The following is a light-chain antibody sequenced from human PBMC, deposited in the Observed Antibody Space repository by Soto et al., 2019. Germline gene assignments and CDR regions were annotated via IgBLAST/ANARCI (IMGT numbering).Light chain of an antibody. CDR1: SSDIGGYNY. CDR3: SSHTSRSTWV. J-gene: IGLJ3*02. CDR2: DVS. Sequence: QSVLTHPASVSGSPGQSITISCTGTSSDIGGYNYVSWFQQHPGKDPKLMIYDVSNRPSGVSDRFSGSKSGNTASLTISGLQAEDEADYYCSSHTSRSTWVFGGGTKVTVL. V-gene: IGLV2-14*01.